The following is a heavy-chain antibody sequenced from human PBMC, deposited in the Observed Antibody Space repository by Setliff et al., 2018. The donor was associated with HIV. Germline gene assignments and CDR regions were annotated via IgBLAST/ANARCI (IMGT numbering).Heavy chain of an antibody. V-gene: IGHV4-4*07. D-gene: IGHD2-21*02. J-gene: IGHJ4*02. CDR1: GGSISNYY. CDR3: ARSSRVNCGGDCYLFDY. CDR2: IQTSGRT. Sequence: PSETLSLTCTVSGGSISNYYWSWIRQPAGKGLEWIGRIQTSGRTNNNPSLKSRVTMSVDTSKNQFSLILTSVTAADTAVYYCARSSRVNCGGDCYLFDYWGRGTPVTVSS.